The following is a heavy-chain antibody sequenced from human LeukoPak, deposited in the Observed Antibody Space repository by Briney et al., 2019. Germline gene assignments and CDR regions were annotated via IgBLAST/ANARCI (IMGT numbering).Heavy chain of an antibody. Sequence: SETLSLTCTVSGGSVSGYYWSWIRQPAGKGLEWIGRMYTTGTTNYNPSLKSRVTMSVDTSKNQLSLKLSSVTAADAAVYYCARSMYYYDSSGYQSSYWYFDLWGRGTLVTVSS. D-gene: IGHD3-22*01. CDR1: GGSVSGYY. J-gene: IGHJ2*01. CDR3: ARSMYYYDSSGYQSSYWYFDL. CDR2: MYTTGTT. V-gene: IGHV4-4*07.